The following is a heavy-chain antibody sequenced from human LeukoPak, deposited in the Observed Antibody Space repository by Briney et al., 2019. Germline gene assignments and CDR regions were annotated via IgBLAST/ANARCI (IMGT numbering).Heavy chain of an antibody. J-gene: IGHJ4*02. CDR3: ARDKFGSGWYLDY. CDR1: GYTFISHG. V-gene: IGHV1-18*01. D-gene: IGHD6-19*01. CDR2: VSAYNDDT. Sequence: ASVKVSCKTSGYTFISHGMGWVRQAPGQGLEWMCWVSAYNDDTNYAQNLQGRVTITTDTSTRTVYMELGSLRSDDTAVYYCARDKFGSGWYLDYWGQGTLVTVSS.